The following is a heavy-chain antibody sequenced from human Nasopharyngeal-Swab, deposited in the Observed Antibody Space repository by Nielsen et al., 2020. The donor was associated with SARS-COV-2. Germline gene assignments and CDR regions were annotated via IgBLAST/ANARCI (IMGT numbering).Heavy chain of an antibody. Sequence: SETLSLTCTVSGGSISSGSNYWSWIRQPPGKGLEWFGSIYYSGSTNYNPSLKSRVTISVDTSKNQFSLKLSSVTAADTAVYYCARGSVIGGFDYWGQGTLVTVSS. D-gene: IGHD2/OR15-2a*01. J-gene: IGHJ4*02. CDR3: ARGSVIGGFDY. V-gene: IGHV4-61*01. CDR2: IYYSGST. CDR1: GGSISSGSNY.